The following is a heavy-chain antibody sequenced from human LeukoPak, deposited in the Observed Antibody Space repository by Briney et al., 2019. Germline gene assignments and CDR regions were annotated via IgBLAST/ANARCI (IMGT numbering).Heavy chain of an antibody. Sequence: GSLRLSCAASGFSFSTYAMHWVRQAPGKGLEWVALISYDGSNKYYADSVKGRFTISRDNSKNTLYLQMHSLRADDTAVYYCARDLQYLLLMGEIDYWGQGTLVTVSS. CDR1: GFSFSTYA. CDR3: ARDLQYLLLMGEIDY. J-gene: IGHJ4*02. V-gene: IGHV3-30*04. CDR2: ISYDGSNK. D-gene: IGHD2-2*01.